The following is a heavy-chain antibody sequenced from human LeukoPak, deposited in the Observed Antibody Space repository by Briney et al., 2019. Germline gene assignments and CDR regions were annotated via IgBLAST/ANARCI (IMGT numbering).Heavy chain of an antibody. CDR2: IYHSGST. D-gene: IGHD3-10*01. V-gene: IGHV4-30-2*01. Sequence: SETLSPTCAVSGGSISSGGYSWSWIRQPPGKGLEWIGYIYHSGSTYYNPSLKSRVTISVDRSKNQFSLKLSSVTAADTAVYYCAREIGGSGSFDYWGQGTLVTVSS. CDR1: GGSISSGGYS. J-gene: IGHJ4*02. CDR3: AREIGGSGSFDY.